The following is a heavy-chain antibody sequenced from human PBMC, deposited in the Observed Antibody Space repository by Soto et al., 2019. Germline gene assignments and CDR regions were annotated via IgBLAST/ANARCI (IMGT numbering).Heavy chain of an antibody. D-gene: IGHD2-15*01. V-gene: IGHV4-59*01. CDR3: AYSEIYARFDP. CDR2: VFYTGST. J-gene: IGHJ5*02. Sequence: QVQLQESGPGLVKPSETLSLTCSVSGGSISNYYWNWIRQPPGKGLEWVGYVFYTGSTEYNPSLKSRVTISVDTSKNQFSLNLRSVTAADTAVYYCAYSEIYARFDPWGQGTLVTVSS. CDR1: GGSISNYY.